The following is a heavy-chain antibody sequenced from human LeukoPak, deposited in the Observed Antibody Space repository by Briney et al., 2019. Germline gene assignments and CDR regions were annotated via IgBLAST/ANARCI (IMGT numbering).Heavy chain of an antibody. V-gene: IGHV4-61*10. CDR2: INHSGST. CDR3: ARGGYCTNGVCYNVYYYYYMDV. CDR1: GGSISSGSYY. Sequence: SETLSLTCTVSGGSISSGSYYWSWIRQPAGKGLEWIGEINHSGSTNYNPSLKSRVTISVDTSKNQFSLKLSSVTAADTAVYYCARGGYCTNGVCYNVYYYYYMDVWGKGTTVTVSS. J-gene: IGHJ6*03. D-gene: IGHD2-8*01.